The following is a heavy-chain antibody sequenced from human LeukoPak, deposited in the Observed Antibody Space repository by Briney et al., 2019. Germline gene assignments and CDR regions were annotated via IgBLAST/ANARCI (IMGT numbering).Heavy chain of an antibody. J-gene: IGHJ4*02. CDR1: GYTFTGYY. Sequence: ASVKVSCKASGYTFTGYYMHWVRRAPGQGLEWMGWINPNSGGTNYAQKFQGRVTMTRDTSISTAYMELSRLRSDDTAVYYCARDEGSAYDSSGYPTFDYWGQGTLVTVSS. D-gene: IGHD3-22*01. CDR2: INPNSGGT. CDR3: ARDEGSAYDSSGYPTFDY. V-gene: IGHV1-2*02.